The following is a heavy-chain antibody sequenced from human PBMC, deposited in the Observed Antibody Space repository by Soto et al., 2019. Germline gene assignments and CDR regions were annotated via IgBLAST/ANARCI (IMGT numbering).Heavy chain of an antibody. D-gene: IGHD5-12*01. CDR2: INHSGST. Sequence: SETLSLTCAVYGGSFSCYYWSWIRQPPGKGLEWIGEINHSGSTNYNPSLKSRVTISVDTSKNQFSLKLSSVTAADTAVYYCASIVATPDDPWGQGTLVTVSS. CDR3: ASIVATPDDP. V-gene: IGHV4-34*01. J-gene: IGHJ5*02. CDR1: GGSFSCYY.